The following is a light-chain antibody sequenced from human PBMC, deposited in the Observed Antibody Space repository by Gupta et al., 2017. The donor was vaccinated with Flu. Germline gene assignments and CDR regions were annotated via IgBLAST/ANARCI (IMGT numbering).Light chain of an antibody. V-gene: IGLV2-14*01. CDR1: GPDY. CDR3: SSYTVYTIE. J-gene: IGLJ2*01. CDR2: EFN. Sequence: GPDYFSWYQQYPGKVPKLIIYEFNYRPSGISSRFSGSTSGNTASLTISWLQADDEADYYCSSYTVYTIEFGGGTKLTVL.